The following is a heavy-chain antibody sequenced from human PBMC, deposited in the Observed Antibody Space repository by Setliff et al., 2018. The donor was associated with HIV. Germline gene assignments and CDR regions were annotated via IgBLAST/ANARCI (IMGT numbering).Heavy chain of an antibody. V-gene: IGHV4-59*11. CDR2: ISHSGTT. D-gene: IGHD3-9*01. CDR1: GGSITSHY. CDR3: AREGPGRSFDWLSGFGDYYYYMDV. J-gene: IGHJ6*03. Sequence: PSETLSLTCTVSGGSITSHYWSWIRQPPGKGLEWVAYISHSGTTKYNPSLESRVTISIDTSKNQFSLKLSSVTAADTAVYYCAREGPGRSFDWLSGFGDYYYYMDVWGKGTTVTVSS.